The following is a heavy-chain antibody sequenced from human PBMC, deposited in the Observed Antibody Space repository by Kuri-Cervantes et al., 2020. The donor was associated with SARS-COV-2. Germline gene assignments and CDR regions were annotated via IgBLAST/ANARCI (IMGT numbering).Heavy chain of an antibody. Sequence: GSLRLSCAVYGGSFSGYYWSWIRQPPGKGLEWIGEINHSGSTNYNPSLKSRVTISVDTSKNQFSLKPSSVTAADTAVYYCAREGQDPGELLRWFDPWGQGTLVTVSS. V-gene: IGHV4-34*01. J-gene: IGHJ5*02. CDR2: INHSGST. D-gene: IGHD3-10*01. CDR1: GGSFSGYY. CDR3: AREGQDPGELLRWFDP.